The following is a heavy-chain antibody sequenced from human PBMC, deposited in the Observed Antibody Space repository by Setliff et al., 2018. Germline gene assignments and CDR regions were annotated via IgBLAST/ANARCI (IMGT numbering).Heavy chain of an antibody. Sequence: PGGSLRLSCAASGFVVSNNEMSWVRQAPEKGLEWVSVTYASGATNYADSVKGRFTISRDNSKNTLYLQMNSLRAEDTAVYYCRLWFEETSRDYWGQGTLGTVSS. CDR1: GFVVSNNE. CDR3: RLWFEETSRDY. CDR2: TYASGAT. V-gene: IGHV3-53*01. D-gene: IGHD3-10*01. J-gene: IGHJ4*02.